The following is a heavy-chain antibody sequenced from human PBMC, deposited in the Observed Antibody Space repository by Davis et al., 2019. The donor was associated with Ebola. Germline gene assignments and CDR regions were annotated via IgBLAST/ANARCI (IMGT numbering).Heavy chain of an antibody. J-gene: IGHJ3*02. V-gene: IGHV5-51*01. CDR2: IYPGDSDT. Sequence: PGGSLRLSCKGSGYSFTDYWIAWVRQMPGKGLEWMGIIYPGDSDTRYSPSFRGQITISADRSINTAFLQWSSLKASDTAMYYCARLKEYYDSGGYWVARRGPFDIWGQGTMVTVSS. CDR3: ARLKEYYDSGGYWVARRGPFDI. CDR1: GYSFTDYW. D-gene: IGHD3-22*01.